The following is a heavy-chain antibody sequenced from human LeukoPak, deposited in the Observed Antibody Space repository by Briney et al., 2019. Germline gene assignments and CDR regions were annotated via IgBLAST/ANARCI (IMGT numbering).Heavy chain of an antibody. Sequence: GESLKISCQGFGYTFTTSWIGWVRQLPGKGLDWMAIIYAGNSDTKYSPSFQGQVSISTDRTTSTAYMQWSSLQASDTAIYYCAILNHPDGRVYWGQGTLVTVSS. D-gene: IGHD5-24*01. V-gene: IGHV5-51*01. CDR3: AILNHPDGRVY. CDR2: IYAGNSDT. CDR1: GYTFTTSW. J-gene: IGHJ4*02.